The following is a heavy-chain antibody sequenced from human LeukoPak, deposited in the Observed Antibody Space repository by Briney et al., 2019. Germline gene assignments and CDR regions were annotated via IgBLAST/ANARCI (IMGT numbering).Heavy chain of an antibody. Sequence: SETLSLTCTVSGGSISSGDYYWSWIRQPPGKGLEWIGYIYYSGSTYYNPSLKSRVTISVDTSKNQFSLKLSSVTAADTAVYYCARHAIYSGGYSFWFDPWGLGTLVTVSS. CDR3: ARHAIYSGGYSFWFDP. V-gene: IGHV4-30-4*01. J-gene: IGHJ5*02. D-gene: IGHD1-26*01. CDR2: IYYSGST. CDR1: GGSISSGDYY.